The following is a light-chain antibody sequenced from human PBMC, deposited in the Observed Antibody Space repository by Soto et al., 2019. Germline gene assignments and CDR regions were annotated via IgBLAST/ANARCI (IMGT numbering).Light chain of an antibody. CDR2: DAS. J-gene: IGKJ1*01. Sequence: DIRMTQSPSTLSASVGDRVTITCRASQSISSWLAWYQQKPGKAPKLLIYDASSLESGVPSRFSGSGSGTEFTLTISSPQPDDFATYYCQQYNSYSRTFGQGTKV. V-gene: IGKV1-5*01. CDR1: QSISSW. CDR3: QQYNSYSRT.